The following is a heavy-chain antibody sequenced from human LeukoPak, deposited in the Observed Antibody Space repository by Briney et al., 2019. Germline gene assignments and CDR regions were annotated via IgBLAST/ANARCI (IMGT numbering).Heavy chain of an antibody. CDR3: AKTSLSDPSGHYYYMDV. Sequence: PGGSLRLSCAASGFTFSGYAMSWVRQAPGKGLEWVSTISGSGGSTYYTDSVKARFTISRDNSQNTVSLQLNNLRIEDTALYYCAKTSLSDPSGHYYYMDVWGKGTTVTVSS. CDR2: ISGSGGST. J-gene: IGHJ6*03. D-gene: IGHD3-3*01. V-gene: IGHV3-23*01. CDR1: GFTFSGYA.